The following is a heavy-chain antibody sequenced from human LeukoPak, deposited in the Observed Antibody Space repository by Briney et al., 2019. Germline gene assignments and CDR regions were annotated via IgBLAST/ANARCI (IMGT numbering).Heavy chain of an antibody. J-gene: IGHJ4*02. CDR2: ISYSGTTI. CDR3: ARVSATTVTFYS. V-gene: IGHV3-11*01. D-gene: IGHD4-17*01. Sequence: GGSLRLSCAASGFTFSDHYMSWIRQAPGKGLEWFSYISYSGTTIYYADSVKGRFTISRDNARNSLYLQMNSLRADDTAMYYCARVSATTVTFYSWGQGTLVTVSS. CDR1: GFTFSDHY.